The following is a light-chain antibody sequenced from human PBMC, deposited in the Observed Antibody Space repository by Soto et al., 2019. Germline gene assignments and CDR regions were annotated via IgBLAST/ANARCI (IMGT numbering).Light chain of an antibody. V-gene: IGKV1-9*01. Sequence: DIQVTQTPTFLSASVGDRVTITCLASQAISSYLAWYQQRPGEAPKLLIYHASTLQTGVPSRFSGSGSGTEFILTINSLLPEDFATYYCQQLNNFPLTFGQGTLLEIK. CDR2: HAS. CDR1: QAISSY. CDR3: QQLNNFPLT. J-gene: IGKJ5*01.